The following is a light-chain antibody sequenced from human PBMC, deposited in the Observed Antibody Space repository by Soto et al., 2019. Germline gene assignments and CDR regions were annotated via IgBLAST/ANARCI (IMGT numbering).Light chain of an antibody. CDR3: PQYENWPST. CDR2: ATD. V-gene: IGKV1-39*01. J-gene: IGKJ1*01. CDR1: QTITNY. Sequence: DIQMTQSASSLSASVGDRVTITCRASQTITNYLNWYQQQSGKAPKLLIYATDTLQSGVPSRFSGSGSGTDYTLTISSVQAEDLALYYCPQYENWPSTFGQGTKVDI.